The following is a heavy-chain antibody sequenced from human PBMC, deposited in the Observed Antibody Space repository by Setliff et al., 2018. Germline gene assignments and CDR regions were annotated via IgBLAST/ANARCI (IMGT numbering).Heavy chain of an antibody. CDR2: VYYSGTA. V-gene: IGHV4-61*01. D-gene: IGHD5-12*01. J-gene: IGHJ4*02. Sequence: SETLSLTCTVPGDSISSFSYYWGWIRQPPGKGLEFIGYVYYSGTANYSPSLRSRLTISVDTSKNQFSLKLRSVTAADTAVYYCARGGTFRYFDFWGQGAPVTVSS. CDR1: GDSISSFSYY. CDR3: ARGGTFRYFDF.